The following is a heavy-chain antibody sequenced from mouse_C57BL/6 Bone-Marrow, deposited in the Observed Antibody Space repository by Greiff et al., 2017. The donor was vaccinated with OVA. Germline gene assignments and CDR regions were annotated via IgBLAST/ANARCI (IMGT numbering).Heavy chain of an antibody. J-gene: IGHJ4*01. Sequence: EVQLQESGAELVKPGASVKLSCTASGFNIKDYYMHWVKQRTEQGLEWIGRIDPEDGETKYAPQFQGKATITADTSSNTAYLQLSSLTSEDTAVYYCARSRYYGYYYAMDYWGQGTSVTVSS. D-gene: IGHD1-1*01. V-gene: IGHV14-2*01. CDR1: GFNIKDYY. CDR2: IDPEDGET. CDR3: ARSRYYGYYYAMDY.